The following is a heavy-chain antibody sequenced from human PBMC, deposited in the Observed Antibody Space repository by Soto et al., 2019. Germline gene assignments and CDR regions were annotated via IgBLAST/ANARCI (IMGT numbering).Heavy chain of an antibody. V-gene: IGHV3-30*18. J-gene: IGHJ4*02. CDR2: ISYDGSNK. CDR1: GFTFSSYG. Sequence: QVQLVESGGGVVQPGRSLRLSCAASGFTFSSYGMHWVRQAPGKGLEWVAVISYDGSNKYYADSVKGRFTISRDNSKNTLYLQMNSLRAEDTAGYYCAKAAVAAARRGYFDYWGQGTLVTVSS. D-gene: IGHD6-13*01. CDR3: AKAAVAAARRGYFDY.